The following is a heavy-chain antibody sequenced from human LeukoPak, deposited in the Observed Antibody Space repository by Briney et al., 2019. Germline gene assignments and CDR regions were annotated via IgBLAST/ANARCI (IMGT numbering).Heavy chain of an antibody. V-gene: IGHV4-39*01. D-gene: IGHD3-22*01. J-gene: IGHJ3*01. CDR2: MFYSGST. CDR1: GGSISSRSHC. CDR3: AVAGVRYYDSSGLHAFDF. Sequence: SETLSLTCTVSGGSISSRSHCWGWIRQPPGMGLEWIGTMFYSGSTYYNPSLKSRVAISVDTSENQFSLELNSVTATDTAVYYCAVAGVRYYDSSGLHAFDFWGRGTMVTVSS.